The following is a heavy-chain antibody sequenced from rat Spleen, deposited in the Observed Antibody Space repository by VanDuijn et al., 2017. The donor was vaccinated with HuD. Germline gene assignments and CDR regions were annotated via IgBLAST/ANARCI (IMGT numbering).Heavy chain of an antibody. V-gene: IGHV2-47*01. CDR2: IWSNGGT. J-gene: IGHJ2*01. CDR1: GVSFTSHT. CDR3: VRHEPQDYFAY. Sequence: QVQLKESGPGLIQPSQTLSPTCPVSGVSFTSHTVSWIRQPPGKGLEWMGLIWSNGGTDYNSAIKSRLSISRDTSKSQVFLRMNSLQPEDTGTYYCVRHEPQDYFAYWGQGLLVTVSS.